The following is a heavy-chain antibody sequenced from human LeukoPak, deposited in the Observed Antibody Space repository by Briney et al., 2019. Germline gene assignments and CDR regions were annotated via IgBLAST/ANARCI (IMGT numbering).Heavy chain of an antibody. D-gene: IGHD5-18*01. J-gene: IGHJ6*02. CDR2: IYYSGTT. CDR1: GASIRNYY. CDR3: ARSSEYSYGLSYYYGMDV. V-gene: IGHV4-59*08. Sequence: PSETLSLTCTVSGASIRNYYWSWIRQPPGKGLEWIGYIYYSGTTNYNPSLKSRVTISVDTSKNHFSLKLSSVTAADTAVYYCARSSEYSYGLSYYYGMDVWGQGTTVTISS.